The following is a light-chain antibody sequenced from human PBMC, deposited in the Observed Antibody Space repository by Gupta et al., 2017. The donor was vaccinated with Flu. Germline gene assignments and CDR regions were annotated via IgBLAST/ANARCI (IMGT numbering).Light chain of an antibody. CDR1: QCREDRDGNHY. J-gene: IGKJ1*01. CDR2: KGS. CDR3: GQRERWPWA. V-gene: IGKV2-30*01. Sequence: VHLGKPAANSGRARQCREDRDGNHYLNWIQHRPGQPPRRLIYKGSPRESGVPDSFSGSGSCTDFTLKISRGEAVDIGVYYCGQRERWPWAFGQGTKVQIK.